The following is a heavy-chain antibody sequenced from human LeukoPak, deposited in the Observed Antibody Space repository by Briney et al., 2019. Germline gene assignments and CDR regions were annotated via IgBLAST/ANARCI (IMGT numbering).Heavy chain of an antibody. CDR2: LSGSGVST. CDR3: AKANSPKPYSRSWYSY. CDR1: GFTFNSYA. J-gene: IGHJ4*02. V-gene: IGHV3-23*01. D-gene: IGHD6-13*01. Sequence: GGPLSLSCAGSGFTFNSYAKIWAPQAPGEGLEWVSALSGSGVSTYYPDSVKGRFTITRDNSKTVLHLAVNSVRAEDAAVYYCAKANSPKPYSRSWYSYWGQGTLVTVSS.